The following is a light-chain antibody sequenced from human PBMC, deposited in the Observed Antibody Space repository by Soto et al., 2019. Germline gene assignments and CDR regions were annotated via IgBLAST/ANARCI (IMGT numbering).Light chain of an antibody. V-gene: IGLV2-11*01. CDR1: SSDVGGYNY. CDR3: GSYAANSQVV. Sequence: QSALTQPRSVSGSPGQSVTISCTGTSSDVGGYNYVSWYQQYPGKAPRFMIYDVSQRPSGVPDRFSGSKSGNTASLTISGLQAEDEADYYCGSYAANSQVVFGGGTQLTVL. J-gene: IGLJ2*01. CDR2: DVS.